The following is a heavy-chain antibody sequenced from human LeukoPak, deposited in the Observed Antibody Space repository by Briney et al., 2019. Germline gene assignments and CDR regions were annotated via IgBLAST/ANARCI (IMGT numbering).Heavy chain of an antibody. Sequence: ASVKVSCKASGYTFTSYDINWVRQAAGQGLEWMGWMNPNSGNTGYAQKFQGRVTITRNTSISTAYMELSSLRSEDTAVYYCARGGFYDFWSGYYPHFDYWGQGTLVTVSS. V-gene: IGHV1-8*03. J-gene: IGHJ4*02. D-gene: IGHD3-3*01. CDR1: GYTFTSYD. CDR2: MNPNSGNT. CDR3: ARGGFYDFWSGYYPHFDY.